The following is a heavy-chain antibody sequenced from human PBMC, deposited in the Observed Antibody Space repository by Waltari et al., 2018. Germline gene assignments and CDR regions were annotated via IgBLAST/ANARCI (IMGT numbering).Heavy chain of an antibody. CDR1: GFTFDVYA. CDR3: AKDRAVSSSRRVRDAFDI. Sequence: EVQLVESGGGLGQPGRSLRLSCAASGFTFDVYAIPWVRQAPGKGLEWVSGISWNSISIGYADSGKGRFTISRDNAKNSLYLQMNSLRTEDTALYYCAKDRAVSSSRRVRDAFDIWGQGTLVTVSS. J-gene: IGHJ3*02. V-gene: IGHV3-9*01. D-gene: IGHD6-13*01. CDR2: ISWNSISI.